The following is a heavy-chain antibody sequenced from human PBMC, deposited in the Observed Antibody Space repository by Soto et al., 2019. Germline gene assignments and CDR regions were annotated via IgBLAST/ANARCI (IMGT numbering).Heavy chain of an antibody. J-gene: IGHJ6*02. CDR1: GFTFSDYY. CDR3: ARSYSSGPYYYYGMDV. CDR2: ISSSSSYT. D-gene: IGHD6-25*01. Sequence: QVQLVESGGGLVKPGGSLRLSCAASGFTFSDYYMSWIRQAPGKGLEWVSYISSSSSYTNYADSVKGRFTISRDNAKNSLYLQMNSLRAEDTAVYYCARSYSSGPYYYYGMDVWGQGTTVTVSS. V-gene: IGHV3-11*05.